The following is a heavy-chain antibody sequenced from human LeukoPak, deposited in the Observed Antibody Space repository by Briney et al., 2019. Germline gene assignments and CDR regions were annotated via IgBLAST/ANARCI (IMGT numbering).Heavy chain of an antibody. V-gene: IGHV3-23*01. J-gene: IGHJ5*02. Sequence: LAGGSLRLSCAASGFTFSSSAMSWVRQAPGKGLEWVSAISGSGGTTYYADSVKGRFTISRDNSKNTLYLQMNSLRAEDTAVYYCTKEPLLRVSYNCFDPWGQGTLVTVSS. D-gene: IGHD3-9*01. CDR1: GFTFSSSA. CDR2: ISGSGGTT. CDR3: TKEPLLRVSYNCFDP.